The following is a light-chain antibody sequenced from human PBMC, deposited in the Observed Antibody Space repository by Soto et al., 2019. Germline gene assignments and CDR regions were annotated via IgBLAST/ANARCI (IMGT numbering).Light chain of an antibody. Sequence: DIQLTQSPSSLSASVGDRVTITCRASQSISTYLNWFQQKPGKAPKLLISVASSLQSGVPSRFSGSGSGTDFMLSISSLQPEDFATYYCQQSYSNPTFGGWTKVEIK. J-gene: IGKJ4*01. CDR3: QQSYSNPT. V-gene: IGKV1-39*01. CDR2: VAS. CDR1: QSISTY.